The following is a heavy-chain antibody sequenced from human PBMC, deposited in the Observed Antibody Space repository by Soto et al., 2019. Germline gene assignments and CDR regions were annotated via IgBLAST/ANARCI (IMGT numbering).Heavy chain of an antibody. CDR1: GGSFSGYY. D-gene: IGHD3-9*01. CDR2: INHSGST. V-gene: IGHV4-34*01. CDR3: ARGLGVDILTGHYNGDAFDI. J-gene: IGHJ3*02. Sequence: SETLSLTCAVYGGSFSGYYWSWIRQPPGKGLEWIGEINHSGSTNYNPSLKSRVTISVDTSKNQFSLKLSSVTAADTAVYYCARGLGVDILTGHYNGDAFDIWGQGTMVTVSS.